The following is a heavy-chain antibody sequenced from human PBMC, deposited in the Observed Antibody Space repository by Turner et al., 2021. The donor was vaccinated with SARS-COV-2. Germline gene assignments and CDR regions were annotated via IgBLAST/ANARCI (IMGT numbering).Heavy chain of an antibody. Sequence: EVQLGEAGGGLSRPGGALRLSCAVSGFTVSSNYITWDRQAPGKGLAWVSVIYSGGSTYYADSVQVRFTISRDNSTITLYLQMNSLRAADTAVYYCARDLMEVGGMDVWGQGTTVTVSS. J-gene: IGHJ6*02. D-gene: IGHD3-3*01. CDR3: ARDLMEVGGMDV. CDR2: IYSGGST. V-gene: IGHV3-53*01. CDR1: GFTVSSNY.